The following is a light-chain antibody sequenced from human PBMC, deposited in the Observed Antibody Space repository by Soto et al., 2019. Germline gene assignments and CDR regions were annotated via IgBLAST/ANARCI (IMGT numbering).Light chain of an antibody. Sequence: IVLTQSPGTLSLSPGERATLSCRASQSISSTYLAWYQQKPGQAPRLLIYGASNRATGIPDRFSGSGSGTDFTLTISRLEPEDFAVYYCQQFDGSPRTFGQGTKVEIK. CDR1: QSISSTY. V-gene: IGKV3-20*01. CDR2: GAS. J-gene: IGKJ1*01. CDR3: QQFDGSPRT.